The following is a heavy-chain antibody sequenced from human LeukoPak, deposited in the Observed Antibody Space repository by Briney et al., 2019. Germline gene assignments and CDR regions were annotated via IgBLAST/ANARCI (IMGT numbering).Heavy chain of an antibody. V-gene: IGHV4-61*01. Sequence: SSETLSLTCTVSGDSVSSDNYYWRWIRQPPGKGLEWIGYIFYSGSANYNPSLKSRVTISVNTSKNQFSLKLSSVTAADTARYYCARAGGYSFGYGVDVWGQGTTVTVSS. CDR1: GDSVSSDNYY. CDR3: ARAGGYSFGYGVDV. CDR2: IFYSGSA. J-gene: IGHJ6*02. D-gene: IGHD5-18*01.